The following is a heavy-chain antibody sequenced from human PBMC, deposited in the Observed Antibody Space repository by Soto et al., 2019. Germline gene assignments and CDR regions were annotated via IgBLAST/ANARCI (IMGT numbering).Heavy chain of an antibody. V-gene: IGHV1-18*01. D-gene: IGHD3-16*02. CDR3: ARDGVRIFFFQAEDGIRVTVPVSAFLLNRSSDL. Sequence: QGLEWMGWISAYNGNTNYAQKLQGRVTMTTDTSTSTAYMELRSLRSDDTAVYYCARDGVRIFFFQAEDGIRVTVPVSAFLLNRSSDL. CDR2: ISAYNGNT. J-gene: IGHJ2*01.